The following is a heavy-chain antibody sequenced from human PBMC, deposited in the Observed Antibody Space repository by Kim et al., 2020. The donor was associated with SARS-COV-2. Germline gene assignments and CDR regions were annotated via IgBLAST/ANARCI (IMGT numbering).Heavy chain of an antibody. J-gene: IGHJ6*01. Sequence: GGSLRLSCVASGFTFDDYAMHWVRQAPGKGLEWVSAISWNSGSIHYADSVKGRFIISRDNAKNSLYLQMNSLRSEDTAFYSCVKDIGPEHQPSIGYYYYGMDVWGQGTTVTVSS. CDR1: GFTFDDYA. V-gene: IGHV3-9*01. CDR2: ISWNSGSI. CDR3: VKDIGPEHQPSIGYYYYGMDV. D-gene: IGHD2-2*01.